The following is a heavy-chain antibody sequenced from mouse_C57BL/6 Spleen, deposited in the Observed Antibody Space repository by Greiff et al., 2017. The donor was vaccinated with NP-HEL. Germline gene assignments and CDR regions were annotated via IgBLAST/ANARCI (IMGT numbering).Heavy chain of an antibody. CDR3: ARGTVVEVYYFDY. V-gene: IGHV1-64*01. D-gene: IGHD1-1*01. J-gene: IGHJ2*01. CDR2: IHPNSGST. Sequence: QVQLQQPGAELVKPGASVKLSCKASGYTFTSYWMHWVKQRPGQGLEWIGMIHPNSGSTNYNEKFKSKATLTVDKSSSTAYMQLSSLTSEDSAVYYCARGTVVEVYYFDYWGQGTTLTVSS. CDR1: GYTFTSYW.